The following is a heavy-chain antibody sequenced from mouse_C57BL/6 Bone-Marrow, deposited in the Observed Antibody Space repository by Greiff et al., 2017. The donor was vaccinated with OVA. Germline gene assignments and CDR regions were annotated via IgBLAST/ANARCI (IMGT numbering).Heavy chain of an antibody. CDR2: IHPNSGST. Sequence: ESGAELVKPGASVKLSCKASGYTFTSYWMHWVKQRPGQGLEWIGMIHPNSGSTNYNEKFKSKATLTVDKSSSTAYMQLSSLTSEDSAVYYCARNYYGYDYFDYWGQGTTLTVSS. CDR3: ARNYYGYDYFDY. D-gene: IGHD2-2*01. CDR1: GYTFTSYW. V-gene: IGHV1-64*01. J-gene: IGHJ2*01.